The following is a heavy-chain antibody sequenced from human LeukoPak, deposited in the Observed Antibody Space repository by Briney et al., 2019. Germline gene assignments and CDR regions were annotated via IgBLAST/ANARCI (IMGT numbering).Heavy chain of an antibody. CDR1: GGTFSSYA. CDR3: AQTAPTYNWFDP. CDR2: IIPIFGTA. J-gene: IGHJ5*02. V-gene: IGHV1-69*05. D-gene: IGHD2-21*02. Sequence: ASVKVSCKASGGTFSSYAISWVRQAPGQGLEWMGGIIPIFGTANHAQKFQGRVTITTDESTSTAYMELSSLRSEDTAVYYCAQTAPTYNWFDPWGQGTLVTVSS.